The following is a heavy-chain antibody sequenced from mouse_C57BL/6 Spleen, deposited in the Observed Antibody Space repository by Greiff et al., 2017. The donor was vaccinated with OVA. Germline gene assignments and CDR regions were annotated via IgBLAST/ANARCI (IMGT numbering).Heavy chain of an antibody. J-gene: IGHJ2*01. CDR1: GFTFSDYY. V-gene: IGHV5-12*01. D-gene: IGHD4-1*01. Sequence: EVKVVESGGGLVQPGGSLKLSCAASGFTFSDYYMYWVRQTPEKRLEWVAYISDGGSYTYYPDNVKGRFTISRDNAKNNLYLQMSHLKSEDTAMYYCARDRSWDYFDYWGQGTTLTVSS. CDR2: ISDGGSYT. CDR3: ARDRSWDYFDY.